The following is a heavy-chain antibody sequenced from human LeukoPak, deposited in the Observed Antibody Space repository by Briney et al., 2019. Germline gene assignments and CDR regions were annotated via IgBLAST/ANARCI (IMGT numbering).Heavy chain of an antibody. CDR1: GDSITSDGYY. D-gene: IGHD4-11*01. CDR3: ARGLPDSETGFDP. Sequence: SETLSLTCSVSGDSITSDGYYWSWIRQHPGKGLEWIGYIYHSGSTYYNPSLKSRVSISVDTPNNQFSLKLSSVTAADTAVYYCARGLPDSETGFDPSGQGTLVTVCS. V-gene: IGHV4-31*03. CDR2: IYHSGST. J-gene: IGHJ5*02.